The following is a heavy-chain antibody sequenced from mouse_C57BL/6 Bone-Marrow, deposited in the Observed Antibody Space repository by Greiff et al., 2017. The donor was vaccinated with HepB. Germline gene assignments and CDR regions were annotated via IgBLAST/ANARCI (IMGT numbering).Heavy chain of an antibody. Sequence: QVQLQQPGAELVKPGASVKMSCKASGYTFTSYWITWVKQRPGQGLEWIGDIYPGSGSTKYNEKFKSKATLTVDTSSSTAYMQLSSLTSEDSAVYYCANHYYGSSPLDAMDYWGQGTSVTVSS. D-gene: IGHD1-1*01. CDR2: IYPGSGST. J-gene: IGHJ4*01. V-gene: IGHV1-55*01. CDR3: ANHYYGSSPLDAMDY. CDR1: GYTFTSYW.